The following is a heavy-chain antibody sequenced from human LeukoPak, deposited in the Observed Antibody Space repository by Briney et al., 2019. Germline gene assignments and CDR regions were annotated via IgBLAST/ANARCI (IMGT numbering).Heavy chain of an antibody. D-gene: IGHD3-3*01. Sequence: PSETLSLTCALYDGSFSGYYWSWIRQPPGKGLEWIGEINHSGSTNYNSSLKSRVTISLVTSKSQFSLKVTSVTAADTAVYYCARGGGAGFLEVDYWGQGTLVTVSS. CDR3: ARGGGAGFLEVDY. CDR2: INHSGST. V-gene: IGHV4-34*01. J-gene: IGHJ4*02. CDR1: DGSFSGYY.